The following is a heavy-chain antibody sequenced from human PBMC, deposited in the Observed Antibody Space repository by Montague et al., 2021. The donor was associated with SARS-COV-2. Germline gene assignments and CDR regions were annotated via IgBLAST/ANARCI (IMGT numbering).Heavy chain of an antibody. J-gene: IGHJ4*02. D-gene: IGHD3-22*01. CDR3: ASDRFNYDRCGASNFDY. V-gene: IGHV4-39*07. Sequence: SETLSLTCTVSVGSISSSNYYWGWIRQPPGKGLEWIGSIYYSGSTYYXPSLKSRVTMSVDTSENQFSLKLSSVTAADTAVYYCASDRFNYDRCGASNFDYWGQGTLVTVSS. CDR1: VGSISSSNYY. CDR2: IYYSGST.